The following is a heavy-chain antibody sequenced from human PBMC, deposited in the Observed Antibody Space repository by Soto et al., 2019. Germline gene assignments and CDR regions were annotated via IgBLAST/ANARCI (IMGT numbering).Heavy chain of an antibody. CDR1: GFTFSSYG. D-gene: IGHD3-10*01. J-gene: IGHJ6*02. CDR2: ISYDGSNK. V-gene: IGHV3-30*18. Sequence: QVQLVESGGGVVQPGRSLRLSCAASGFTFSSYGMHWVRQAPGKGLEWVAVISYDGSNKYYADSVKGRFTISRDNSKNTLYLQMTSLRAEDTAVYYCAKKGLDYYGSGEKYGMDVWGQGTTVTVSS. CDR3: AKKGLDYYGSGEKYGMDV.